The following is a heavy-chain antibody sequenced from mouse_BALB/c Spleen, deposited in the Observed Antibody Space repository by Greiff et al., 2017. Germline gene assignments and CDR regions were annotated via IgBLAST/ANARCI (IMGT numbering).Heavy chain of an antibody. Sequence: VQLQQSGPQLVRPGASVKLSCKASGYSFTSYWMHWVKQRPGQGLEWIGMIDPSDSDTRLNQKFKDKATLTVDKSSNTAYMQLSSPTSEDSAVYYGAKGGSTSGFDDWGEGTTVTVSA. V-gene: IGHV1-59*01. J-gene: IGHJ1*01. D-gene: IGHD1-1*01. CDR3: AKGGSTSGFDD. CDR1: GYSFTSYW. CDR2: IDPSDSDT.